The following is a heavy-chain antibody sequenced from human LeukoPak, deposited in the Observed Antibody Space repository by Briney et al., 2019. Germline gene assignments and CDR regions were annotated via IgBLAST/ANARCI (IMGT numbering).Heavy chain of an antibody. V-gene: IGHV3-74*01. CDR3: ARLKNPTGPYYGMDV. Sequence: GGSLRLSCAASGFTFSGYAMNWVRQAPGKGLVWVSRINTDGSVTSYADSVKGRFTISRDNSKNTVYLQMNSLRPEDTALYYCARLKNPTGPYYGMDVWGQGTTVTVSS. J-gene: IGHJ6*02. CDR2: INTDGSVT. D-gene: IGHD3-10*01. CDR1: GFTFSGYA.